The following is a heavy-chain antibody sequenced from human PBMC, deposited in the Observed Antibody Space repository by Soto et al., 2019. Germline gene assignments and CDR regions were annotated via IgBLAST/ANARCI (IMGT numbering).Heavy chain of an antibody. Sequence: EVQLVESGGSSVQPGGSLRLSCAASGFTFSSYAMSWVRQAPGKGPEWVSGTSSSGGSTYYADSVKGRFTISRDNFKNTLYLQMNRLRAEDTALYYCGRDPNGDYVGAFDIWGQGTLVTVSS. V-gene: IGHV3-23*04. CDR3: GRDPNGDYVGAFDI. CDR1: GFTFSSYA. J-gene: IGHJ3*02. CDR2: TSSSGGST. D-gene: IGHD4-17*01.